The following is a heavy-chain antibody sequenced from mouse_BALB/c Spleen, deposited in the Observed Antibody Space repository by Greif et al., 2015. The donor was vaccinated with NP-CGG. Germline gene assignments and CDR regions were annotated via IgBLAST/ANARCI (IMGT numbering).Heavy chain of an antibody. CDR1: GFNIKDTY. Sequence: EVKLQESGAELVKPGASVKLSCTASGFNIKDTYMHWVKQRPEQGLEWIGRIDPANGNTKYDPKFQGKATITADTSSNTAYLQLSSLTSEDTAVYYCASPSFAYWGQGTLVTVSA. CDR2: IDPANGNT. V-gene: IGHV14-3*02. J-gene: IGHJ3*01. CDR3: ASPSFAY.